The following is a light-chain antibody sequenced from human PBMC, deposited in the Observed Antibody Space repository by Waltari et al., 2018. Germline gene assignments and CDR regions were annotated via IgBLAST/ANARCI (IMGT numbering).Light chain of an antibody. CDR1: QSVSNK. Sequence: ETVMTQSPATLSVSPGESATLSCRASQSVSNKLAWYQQKRGQAPRLLIYGASTRATGIQARFSGSGSGTEFTLTISSLQSEDFAVYYCQQYNNWPPITFGQGTRLDIK. CDR2: GAS. V-gene: IGKV3-15*01. J-gene: IGKJ5*01. CDR3: QQYNNWPPIT.